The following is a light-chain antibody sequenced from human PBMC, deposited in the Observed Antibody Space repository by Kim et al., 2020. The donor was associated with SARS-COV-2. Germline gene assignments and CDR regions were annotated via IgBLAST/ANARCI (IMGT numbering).Light chain of an antibody. CDR2: GAS. Sequence: SPGERATLSCRASQSVSSSYLAWYQQKPGQAPRLLIYGASSRATGIPDRFSGSGSGTDFTLTISRLEPEDFAVYYCQQYVAHRWTFGQGTKVDIK. CDR3: QQYVAHRWT. CDR1: QSVSSSY. J-gene: IGKJ1*01. V-gene: IGKV3-20*01.